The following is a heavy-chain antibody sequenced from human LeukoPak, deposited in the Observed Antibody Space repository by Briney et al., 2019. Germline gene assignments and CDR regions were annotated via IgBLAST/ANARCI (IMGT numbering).Heavy chain of an antibody. CDR1: GFTFSASA. CDR2: IRSKADSYET. J-gene: IGHJ4*02. CDR3: AKINTYYGSGSNNY. V-gene: IGHV3-73*01. D-gene: IGHD3-10*01. Sequence: PGGSLRLSCAASGFTFSASAMHWVRQVSGKGLEWVGRIRSKADSYETTYAASVKGRFTISRDDSKTTAYLQMTSLKSEDTAVYYCAKINTYYGSGSNNYWGQGTLVTVSS.